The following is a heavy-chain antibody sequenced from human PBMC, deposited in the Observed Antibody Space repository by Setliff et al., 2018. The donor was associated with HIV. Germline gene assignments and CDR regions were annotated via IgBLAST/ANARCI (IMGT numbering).Heavy chain of an antibody. CDR3: ASGPYCSNGVCRYSVWYFDF. V-gene: IGHV4-61*02. D-gene: IGHD2-8*01. J-gene: IGHJ4*02. CDR1: GDSISSGSYY. Sequence: PSETLSLTCTVSGDSISSGSYYWSWIRQPAGKGLEWIGRIYTTGTTDYNPSLKTRVSMSIDTSKNQLSLHLTSVTAADTAVYYCASGPYCSNGVCRYSVWYFDFWGQGTRVTVSS. CDR2: IYTTGTT.